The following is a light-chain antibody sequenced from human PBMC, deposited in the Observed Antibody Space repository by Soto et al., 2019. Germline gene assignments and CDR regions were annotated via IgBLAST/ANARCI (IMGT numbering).Light chain of an antibody. J-gene: IGKJ3*01. CDR3: QQYSTSFT. V-gene: IGKV3-20*01. CDR2: GAS. CDR1: QSVSSSY. Sequence: EIVLTQSPGTLSLSPGERATLSRRASQSVSSSYLAWYQQKPGHAPRLLIYGASSRATGIPDRFSGSGSGTDFTLTISRLEPEDFAVYYCQQYSTSFTFGPGTTVDIK.